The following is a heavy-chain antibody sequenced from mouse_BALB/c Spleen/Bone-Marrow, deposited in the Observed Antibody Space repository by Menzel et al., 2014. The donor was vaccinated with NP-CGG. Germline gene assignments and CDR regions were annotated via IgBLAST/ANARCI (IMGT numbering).Heavy chain of an antibody. V-gene: IGHV1-4*01. CDR3: ARFITTATEYSDY. CDR1: GYTFTSYT. Sequence: LVESGAELARPGASVKMSCKASGYTFTSYTMHWVKQRPGQGLEWIGYINPSSGYTNYNQKFKDKATLTADKSSSTAYMQLSSLTSEDSAVYYCARFITTATEYSDYWGQGTTLTVSS. J-gene: IGHJ2*01. CDR2: INPSSGYT. D-gene: IGHD1-2*01.